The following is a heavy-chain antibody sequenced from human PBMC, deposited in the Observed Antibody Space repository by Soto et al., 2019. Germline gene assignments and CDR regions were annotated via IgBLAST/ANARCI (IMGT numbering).Heavy chain of an antibody. J-gene: IGHJ3*02. Sequence: GAPVEPCSKDLGGAKNSKSLWSAGHDTGKRVERMGKMIPIPGITNYEQKFQGRVTITADKSKSTAYMELSSLRSEDTAVYYCARVTYYDFWSGYFDAFDIWGQGTMVTVSS. V-gene: IGHV1-69*04. CDR3: ARVTYYDFWSGYFDAFDI. D-gene: IGHD3-3*01. CDR2: MIPIPGIT. CDR1: GGAKNSKS.